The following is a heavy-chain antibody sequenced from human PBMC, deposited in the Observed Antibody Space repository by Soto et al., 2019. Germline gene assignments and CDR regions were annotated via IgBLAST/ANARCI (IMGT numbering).Heavy chain of an antibody. V-gene: IGHV4-38-2*01. CDR3: ARGPPIVVVPAAISRYSSSWYPFKY. Sequence: PSETLSLTCAVSGYSISSGYYWGWIRQPPGKGLEWIGSIYHSGSTYYNPSLKSRVTISVDTSKNQFSLKLSSVTAADTAVYYCARGPPIVVVPAAISRYSSSWYPFKYWGQGTLVTVSS. D-gene: IGHD2-2*01. J-gene: IGHJ4*02. CDR2: IYHSGST. CDR1: GYSISSGYY.